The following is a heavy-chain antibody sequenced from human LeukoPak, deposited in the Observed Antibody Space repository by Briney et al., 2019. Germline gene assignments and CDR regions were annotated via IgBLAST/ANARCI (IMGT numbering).Heavy chain of an antibody. V-gene: IGHV3-53*01. CDR1: GFTFSSYW. CDR3: AKDPGYSSGWHLFDP. J-gene: IGHJ5*02. CDR2: IYRGGST. D-gene: IGHD6-19*01. Sequence: PGGSLRLSCAASGFTFSSYWMSWVRQAPGKGLEWVSVIYRGGSTYYADSVKGRFTISRDNSKNTLYLQMNSLRAEDTAVYYCAKDPGYSSGWHLFDPWGQGTLVTVSS.